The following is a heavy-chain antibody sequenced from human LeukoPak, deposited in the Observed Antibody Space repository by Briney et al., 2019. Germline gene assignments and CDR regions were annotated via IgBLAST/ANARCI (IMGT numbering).Heavy chain of an antibody. CDR2: IYPGDSDT. CDR1: GYSFTTYW. J-gene: IGHJ4*02. V-gene: IGHV5-51*01. CDR3: ARAEMGVDYFDY. Sequence: PGESLQISCKGSGYSFTTYWIGWVRQLPGKGLGWMGIIYPGDSDTRYSPSFQGQVTISADKSISTAYLQWSSLKASDTAMYYCARAEMGVDYFDYWGQGTLVTVSS. D-gene: IGHD5-24*01.